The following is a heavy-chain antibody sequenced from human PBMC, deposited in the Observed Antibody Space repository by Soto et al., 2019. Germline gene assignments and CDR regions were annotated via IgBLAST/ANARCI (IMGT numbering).Heavy chain of an antibody. CDR1: GGTFSSYA. D-gene: IGHD3-22*01. Sequence: ASVKVSCKASGGTFSSYAISWVRQAPGQGLEWMGGVIPIFGTANYAQKFQGRVTITADESTSTAYMELSSLRSEDTAVYYCASGQTYYYDQFDYWGQGTLVTVSS. CDR3: ASGQTYYYDQFDY. CDR2: VIPIFGTA. J-gene: IGHJ4*02. V-gene: IGHV1-69*13.